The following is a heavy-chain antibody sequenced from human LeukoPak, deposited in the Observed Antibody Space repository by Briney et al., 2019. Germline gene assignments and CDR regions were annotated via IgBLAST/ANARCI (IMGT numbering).Heavy chain of an antibody. V-gene: IGHV4-59*01. Sequence: PSETLSLTCSVSGGSISSYYWSWIRQPPGKGLEWIGYIYYSGRTNYNPSLKSRVTISVDTSKNQFSLKLSSVTAADTAVYYCARVWCYGSGSYGMDVWGQGTMVTVSS. J-gene: IGHJ6*02. CDR1: GGSISSYY. D-gene: IGHD3-10*01. CDR2: IYYSGRT. CDR3: ARVWCYGSGSYGMDV.